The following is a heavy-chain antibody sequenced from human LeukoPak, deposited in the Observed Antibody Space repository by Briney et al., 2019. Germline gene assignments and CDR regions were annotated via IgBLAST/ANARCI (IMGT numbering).Heavy chain of an antibody. J-gene: IGHJ3*02. CDR1: GFTFSNFA. CDR3: AKDSWAANGIFDPFDI. Sequence: GGSLRPSCAASGFTFSNFAMNWVRQAPGKGLEWVSHVGGGGESFYTDSVKGRFTISRDNSRNTMSLQLNSLRPEDTAVYYCAKDSWAANGIFDPFDIWGQGTMVTVSS. CDR2: VGGGGES. V-gene: IGHV3-23*01. D-gene: IGHD3-3*01.